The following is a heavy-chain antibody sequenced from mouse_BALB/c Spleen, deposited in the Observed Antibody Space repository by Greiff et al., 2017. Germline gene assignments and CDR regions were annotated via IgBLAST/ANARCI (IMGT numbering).Heavy chain of an antibody. Sequence: VQLQQSGPGLVKPSQSLSLTCTVTGYSITSDYAWNWIRQFPGNKLEWMGYISYSGSTSYNPSLKSRISITRDTSKNQFFLQLNSVTTEDTATYYCARSTMITTTGFDYWGQGTTLTVSS. CDR1: GYSITSDYA. D-gene: IGHD2-4*01. CDR3: ARSTMITTTGFDY. V-gene: IGHV3-2*02. J-gene: IGHJ2*01. CDR2: ISYSGST.